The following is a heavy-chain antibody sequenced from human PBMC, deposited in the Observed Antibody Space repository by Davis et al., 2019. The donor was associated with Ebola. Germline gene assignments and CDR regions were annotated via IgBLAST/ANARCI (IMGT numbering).Heavy chain of an antibody. CDR3: ATIHLWPYFDY. Sequence: GESLKISCAASGFTFSSYGMHWVRQAPGKGLEWVAVIWYDGSNKYYADSVKGRFTISRDNCKNTLYLQMNSLRAEDTAVYYCATIHLWPYFDYWGQGSLVTVSS. J-gene: IGHJ4*02. V-gene: IGHV3-33*01. CDR1: GFTFSSYG. CDR2: IWYDGSNK. D-gene: IGHD5-18*01.